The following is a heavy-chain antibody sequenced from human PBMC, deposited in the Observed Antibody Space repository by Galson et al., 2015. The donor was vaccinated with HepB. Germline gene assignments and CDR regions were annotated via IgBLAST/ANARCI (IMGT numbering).Heavy chain of an antibody. V-gene: IGHV3-15*01. CDR3: TTDASSAYYYGYYYGMDV. Sequence: SLRLSCAASGFTFSNAWMSWVRQAPGKGLEWVGRIKSKTDGGTTDYAAPVKARFTISRDDSKNTLYLQMNSLKTEDTAVYYCTTDASSAYYYGYYYGMDVSGQGTTVTVSS. CDR1: GFTFSNAW. CDR2: IKSKTDGGTT. D-gene: IGHD3-22*01. J-gene: IGHJ6*02.